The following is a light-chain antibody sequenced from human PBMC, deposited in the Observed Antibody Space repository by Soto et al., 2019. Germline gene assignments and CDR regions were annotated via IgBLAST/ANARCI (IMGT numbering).Light chain of an antibody. CDR2: AAS. Sequence: DIPLTQSPSFLSSSVGDRVTITCRASQGISSYLAWYQQKPGKAPKLLIYAASTLQSGVPSRFSGSGSGTEFTLTISSLQQEDFATYYCQQFKSYPLTFGGGTKVEIK. J-gene: IGKJ4*01. CDR3: QQFKSYPLT. V-gene: IGKV1-9*01. CDR1: QGISSY.